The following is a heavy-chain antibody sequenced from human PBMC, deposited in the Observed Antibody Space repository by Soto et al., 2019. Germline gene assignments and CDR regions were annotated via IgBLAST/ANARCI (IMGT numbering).Heavy chain of an antibody. V-gene: IGHV1-3*01. CDR2: INAGNGNT. CDR1: GYTFTSYA. J-gene: IGHJ3*02. CDR3: ATAIADDAFDI. Sequence: GASVKVSCKASGYTFTSYAMHWVRQAPGQRPEWMGWINAGNGNTKYSQKFQGRVTITRDTSASTAYMELSSLRSEDTAVYYCATAIADDAFDIWGRGTMVTVSS. D-gene: IGHD2-2*01.